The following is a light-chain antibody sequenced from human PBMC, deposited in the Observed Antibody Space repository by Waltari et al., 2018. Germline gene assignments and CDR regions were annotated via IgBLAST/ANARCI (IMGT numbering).Light chain of an antibody. J-gene: IGLJ2*01. V-gene: IGLV3-19*01. CDR3: HSRDSSGDVV. Sequence: SSELNQDPAVSVALGQTVRITCQGDSLRTYYVSWFHQKPGQAPALVIYGKNNRPSGSPDRFSASSSGSTASLTIIGAQAEDEADYYCHSRDSSGDVVIGGGTKLTVV. CDR1: SLRTYY. CDR2: GKN.